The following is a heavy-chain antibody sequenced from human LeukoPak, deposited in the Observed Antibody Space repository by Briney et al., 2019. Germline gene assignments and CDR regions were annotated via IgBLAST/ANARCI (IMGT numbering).Heavy chain of an antibody. CDR2: ITSTSNYI. J-gene: IGHJ4*02. Sequence: GGSLRLSCAASGFSFSSFNMVWVRQAPGRGVEWVSYITSTSNYIHSADSLKGRFTISRDNAMNSLYLQMSSLRDDDTAVYYCAIVPRTRGGVDYWGQGTLVTVSS. CDR1: GFSFSSFN. D-gene: IGHD1/OR15-1a*01. CDR3: AIVPRTRGGVDY. V-gene: IGHV3-21*01.